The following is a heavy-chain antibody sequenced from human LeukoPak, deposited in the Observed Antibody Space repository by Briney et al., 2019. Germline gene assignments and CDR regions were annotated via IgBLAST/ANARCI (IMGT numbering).Heavy chain of an antibody. D-gene: IGHD2-8*01. J-gene: IGHJ4*02. CDR3: ASGQEIVLLDY. Sequence: ASVKVSCKASEFSFTGYYIHWVRQAPGQGLEWMGWINRNNGGTNYAQKFQGRVTMTRDTSISTAYMELSRLRFDDTAVYYCASGQEIVLLDYWGQGTLVTVSS. CDR1: EFSFTGYY. V-gene: IGHV1-2*02. CDR2: INRNNGGT.